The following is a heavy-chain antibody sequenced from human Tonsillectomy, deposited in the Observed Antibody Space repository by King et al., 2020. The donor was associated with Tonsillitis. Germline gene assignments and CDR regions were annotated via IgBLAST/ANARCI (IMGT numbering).Heavy chain of an antibody. CDR1: GFTFSSYG. J-gene: IGHJ6*02. CDR3: AKSIHDYDFWSCYDYYYYGMDV. Sequence: QVQLVESGGGVVQPGRSLRLSCAASGFTFSSYGMHWVRQAPGKGLEWVAVISYDGSNKYYADSVKGRFTISRDNSKNTLNLQTNSLRAEDTAVYYCAKSIHDYDFWSCYDYYYYGMDVWGQGTTVTVSS. CDR2: ISYDGSNK. V-gene: IGHV3-30*18. D-gene: IGHD3-3*01.